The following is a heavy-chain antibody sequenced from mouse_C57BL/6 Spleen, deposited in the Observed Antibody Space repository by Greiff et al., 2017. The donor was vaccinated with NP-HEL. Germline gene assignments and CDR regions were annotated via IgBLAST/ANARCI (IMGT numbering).Heavy chain of an antibody. J-gene: IGHJ2*01. V-gene: IGHV5-4*01. D-gene: IGHD4-1*01. CDR1: GFTFSSYA. Sequence: EVQLVESGGGLVKPGGSLKLSCAASGFTFSSYAMSWVRQTPEKRLEWVATISDGGSYTYYPDNVKGRFTISRDNAKNNLYLQMSHLKSEDTAMYYCATLANWYFDDWGQGTTLTVSS. CDR2: ISDGGSYT. CDR3: ATLANWYFDD.